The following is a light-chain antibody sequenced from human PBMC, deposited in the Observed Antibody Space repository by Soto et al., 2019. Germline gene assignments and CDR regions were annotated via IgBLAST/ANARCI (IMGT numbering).Light chain of an antibody. CDR2: GNS. CDR3: QSYDISLSGVV. V-gene: IGLV1-40*01. J-gene: IGLJ2*01. Sequence: QTVVTQPPSVSGAPGQRVTISCTGNRSNIGAGYDVHWYQQLPGTAPKLLIDGNSNRPSGVPDRFSGSKSGTSASLAITGLQAEDEADYYCQSYDISLSGVVFGGGTKVTVL. CDR1: RSNIGAGYD.